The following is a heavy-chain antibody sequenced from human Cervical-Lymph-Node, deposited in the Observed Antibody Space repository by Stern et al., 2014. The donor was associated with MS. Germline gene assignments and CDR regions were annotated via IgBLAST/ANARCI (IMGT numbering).Heavy chain of an antibody. V-gene: IGHV1-69*01. CDR3: ARDSASAGLYYFDF. CDR1: GDIFINYA. D-gene: IGHD2/OR15-2a*01. CDR2: IIPVLGTT. J-gene: IGHJ4*02. Sequence: QVQLVQSGTEVKKPGSSMTLSCKTSGDIFINYALSWVRQAPGKRLEWMGGIIPVLGTTNYAQRFQGRLTITADESTRTAYMELSSLRAEDTAIYYCARDSASAGLYYFDFWGQGTLVTVSS.